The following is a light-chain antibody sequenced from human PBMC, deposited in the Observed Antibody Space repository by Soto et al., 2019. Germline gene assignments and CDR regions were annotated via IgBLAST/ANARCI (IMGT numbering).Light chain of an antibody. CDR1: SSDVGGYNY. Sequence: QSALTQPRSASGSPGQSITISCTGTSSDVGGYNYVSWYQQHPAKAPKLIIFDVSKRPSGVPNRFSGSKSGNTASPTISGHRDEDEDDYYCCSYVGRNTDVFGTGTKLTVL. V-gene: IGLV2-11*01. J-gene: IGLJ1*01. CDR3: CSYVGRNTDV. CDR2: DVS.